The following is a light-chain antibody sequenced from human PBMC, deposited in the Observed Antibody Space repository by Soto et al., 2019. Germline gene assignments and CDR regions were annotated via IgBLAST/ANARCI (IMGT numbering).Light chain of an antibody. V-gene: IGLV2-8*01. CDR2: EVS. CDR3: SSYAGSNILYV. J-gene: IGLJ1*01. Sequence: QSALTQPPSASGSPGQSVTISCTGTSSEVGGYNYVSWYQQHPGKAPKLMIYEVSKRPSGVPDRFSGSKSGNTASLTVSGLQAEDEADYYCSSYAGSNILYVFGTGTKVTVL. CDR1: SSEVGGYNY.